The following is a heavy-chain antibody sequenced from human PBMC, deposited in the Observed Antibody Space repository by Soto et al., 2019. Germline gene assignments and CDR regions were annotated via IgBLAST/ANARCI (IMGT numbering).Heavy chain of an antibody. J-gene: IGHJ4*02. CDR2: IYYSGST. D-gene: IGHD3-9*01. CDR1: GGSISSSSYY. Sequence: QLQLQESGPGLVKPSETLSLTCTVSGGSISSSSYYWGWIRQPPGKGLEWIGSIYYSGSTYYNPSLKSRVTISVDTSKNQFSLKLSSVTAADTAVYYCARLFQDILTGYYVDYWGQGTLVTVSS. CDR3: ARLFQDILTGYYVDY. V-gene: IGHV4-39*01.